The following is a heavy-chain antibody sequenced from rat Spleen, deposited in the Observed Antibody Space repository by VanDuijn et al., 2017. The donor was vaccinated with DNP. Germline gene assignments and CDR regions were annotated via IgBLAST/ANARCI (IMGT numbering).Heavy chain of an antibody. CDR3: ARRGHGGYYFDF. J-gene: IGHJ2*01. CDR2: ITYDDGST. CDR1: GFTFSDYS. Sequence: EVQLVESGGGLVLPGRSLKLSCAASGFTFSDYSMAWVRQAPTKGLEWVAYITYDDGSTYYGDSVKGRFKISRDNAKSTLYLQMNSLRSEDMATYYCARRGHGGYYFDFWGQGVMVTVSS. D-gene: IGHD4-1*01. V-gene: IGHV5-22*01.